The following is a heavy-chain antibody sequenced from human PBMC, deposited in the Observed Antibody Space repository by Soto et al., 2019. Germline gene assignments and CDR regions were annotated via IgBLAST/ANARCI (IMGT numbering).Heavy chain of an antibody. CDR3: ARGSINVGAQVNDC. J-gene: IGHJ4*02. Sequence: SETLSLTGTVSGDSIISYYWIWFRQPPGKGLQWIGYVSNGGGTNYNPSLWSRVTISLDTSKNQFSLRLNSVTAGDTAVYFCARGSINVGAQVNDCWGQGTLVTVS. CDR2: VSNGGGT. D-gene: IGHD1-26*01. V-gene: IGHV4-59*01. CDR1: GDSIISYY.